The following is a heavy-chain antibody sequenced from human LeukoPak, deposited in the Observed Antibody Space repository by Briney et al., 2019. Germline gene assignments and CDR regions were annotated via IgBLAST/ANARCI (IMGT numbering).Heavy chain of an antibody. V-gene: IGHV6-1*01. CDR2: TYYRSKWYN. CDR1: GDSVSSNSAA. Sequence: SQTLSLTCAISGDSVSSNSAAWNWIRQSPSRGLEWLGRTYYRSKWYNDYAVSVKSRITINPDTSKNQFSLQLNSVTPEDTAMYYCAINTAMVTYDAFDIWGQGTMVTVSS. CDR3: AINTAMVTYDAFDI. J-gene: IGHJ3*02. D-gene: IGHD5-18*01.